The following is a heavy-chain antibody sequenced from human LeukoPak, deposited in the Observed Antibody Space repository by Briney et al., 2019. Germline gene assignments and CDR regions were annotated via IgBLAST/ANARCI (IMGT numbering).Heavy chain of an antibody. V-gene: IGHV4-59*01. CDR2: IYYSGST. Sequence: SETLSLTCTVSGGSISSYYWSWIRQPPGKGLEWIGYIYYSGSTNYNPSLKSRVAISVDTSKNQFSLKLSSVTAADTAVYYCARAVGATWYFDYWGQGTLVTVSS. CDR1: GGSISSYY. J-gene: IGHJ4*02. CDR3: ARAVGATWYFDY. D-gene: IGHD1-26*01.